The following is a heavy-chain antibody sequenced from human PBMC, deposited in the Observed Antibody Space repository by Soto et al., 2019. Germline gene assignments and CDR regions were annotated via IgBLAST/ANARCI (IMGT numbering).Heavy chain of an antibody. CDR1: GYTFSTYG. D-gene: IGHD3-16*01. Sequence: QIQLVQSGAEVKKPGAPVNVSCKASGYTFSTYGITSVRQTPEQGLEWMGWISAYNGYTDYAQNFRCRVTVTTHTASITAYMELRSLRSDATPVYYCALRARLITRAAHKCVDPWCQGTLVTGPS. CDR2: ISAYNGYT. J-gene: IGHJ5*02. CDR3: ALRARLITRAAHKCVDP. V-gene: IGHV1-18*01.